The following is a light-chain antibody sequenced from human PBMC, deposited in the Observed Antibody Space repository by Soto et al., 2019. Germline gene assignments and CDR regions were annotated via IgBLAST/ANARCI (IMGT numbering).Light chain of an antibody. V-gene: IGLV2-8*01. CDR1: SNDIGTYNC. Sequence: QSVLTQPPSASGSLGQSVTISCSGTSNDIGTYNCVSWYQQHPGKAPKLIIYEVTRRPSGVPDRFSASKSGNTASLTVSGLQPEDEADYYCSSYAGRETGVFGAGTKVTVL. CDR3: SSYAGRETGV. CDR2: EVT. J-gene: IGLJ1*01.